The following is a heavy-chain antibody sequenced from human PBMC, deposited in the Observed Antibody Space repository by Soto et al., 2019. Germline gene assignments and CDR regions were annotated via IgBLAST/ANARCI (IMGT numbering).Heavy chain of an antibody. J-gene: IGHJ6*02. D-gene: IGHD2-2*02. V-gene: IGHV1-24*01. CDR1: GYTLTELS. Sequence: ASVKVSCKVSGYTLTELSMHWVRQAPGKGLEWMGGFDPEDGETIYAQKFQGRVTMTEDTSTDTAYMELSSLRSEDTAVYYCATYCISTSCYSDDYYYGMDVWGQGTTVTVS. CDR2: FDPEDGET. CDR3: ATYCISTSCYSDDYYYGMDV.